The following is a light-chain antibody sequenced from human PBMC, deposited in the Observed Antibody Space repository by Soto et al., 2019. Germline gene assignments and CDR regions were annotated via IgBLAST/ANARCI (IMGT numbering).Light chain of an antibody. V-gene: IGLV7-43*01. Sequence: QAVVTQEPSLTVSPGGTVTLTCASSRGAVTSGYYPSWFQQKPGQAPRAVIYNTSDKYSWTPARFSGSLLGGKAALTLSGVQPEDEGEYYCLVFYAGSVLFGGGTKLTVL. CDR3: LVFYAGSVL. J-gene: IGLJ2*01. CDR1: RGAVTSGYY. CDR2: NTS.